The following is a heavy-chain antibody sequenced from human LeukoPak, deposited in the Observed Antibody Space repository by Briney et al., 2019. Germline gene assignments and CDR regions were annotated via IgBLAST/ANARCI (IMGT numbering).Heavy chain of an antibody. CDR3: ARHYGP. D-gene: IGHD3-10*01. V-gene: IGHV4-39*01. J-gene: IGHJ5*02. Sequence: SETLSLTCSVSGGSIDSGSYYWSWVRLPPEKGLEWIASIHYTGSTYYNPSLKSRSTISRDTPKNQFSLKLNSVTAADTAVYYCARHYGPRGQGTLVTVSS. CDR1: GGSIDSGSYY. CDR2: IHYTGST.